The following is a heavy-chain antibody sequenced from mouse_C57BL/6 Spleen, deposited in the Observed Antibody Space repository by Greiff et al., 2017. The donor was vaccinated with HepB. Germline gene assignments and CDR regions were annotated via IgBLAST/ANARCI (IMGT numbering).Heavy chain of an antibody. Sequence: EVQLQQSGPELVKPGASVKISCKASGYTFTDYYMNWVKQSHGKSLEWIGDINPNNGGTSYNQKFKGKATLTVDKSSSTAYMELRSLTSEDSAVYYCARVGRLYYFDYWGQGTTLTVSS. CDR3: ARVGRLYYFDY. J-gene: IGHJ2*01. CDR1: GYTFTDYY. V-gene: IGHV1-26*01. D-gene: IGHD4-1*01. CDR2: INPNNGGT.